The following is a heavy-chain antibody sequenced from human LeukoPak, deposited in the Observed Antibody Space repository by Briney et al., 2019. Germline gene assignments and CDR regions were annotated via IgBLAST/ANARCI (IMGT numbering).Heavy chain of an antibody. CDR1: GFTVSSNY. D-gene: IGHD2-21*02. CDR2: IYSGGST. V-gene: IGHV3-53*01. CDR3: ARWVTLNDAFDI. Sequence: PGGSLRLSCAASGFTVSSNYISWVRQAPGKGLEWVSVIYSGGSTYYADSVKGRFTISRDNSKNTLYLQMNSLRAEDTAVYYCARWVTLNDAFDIWGQGTMVTVSS. J-gene: IGHJ3*02.